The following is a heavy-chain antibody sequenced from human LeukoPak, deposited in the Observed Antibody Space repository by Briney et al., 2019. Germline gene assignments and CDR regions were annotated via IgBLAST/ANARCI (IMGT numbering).Heavy chain of an antibody. CDR1: GFTFSSYA. D-gene: IGHD3-16*02. J-gene: IGHJ4*02. Sequence: GGSLRLSCAASGFTFSSYAMSWVRQAPGKGLEWVSAISGSGGSTYYADSVKGRFTISRDNSKNTLYLQMNSLRAEDTAVYYCAKDRTDYVWGSYRYTGDFDYWGQGTLVTVSS. V-gene: IGHV3-23*01. CDR3: AKDRTDYVWGSYRYTGDFDY. CDR2: ISGSGGST.